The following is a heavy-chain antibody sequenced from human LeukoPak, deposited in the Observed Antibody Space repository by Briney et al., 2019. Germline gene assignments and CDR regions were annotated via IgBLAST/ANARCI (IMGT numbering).Heavy chain of an antibody. Sequence: GGSLRLSCAASGFILSDYYMSWVRQAPGKGLEWVAYISSSGSTTYYADSVKGRFTISRDNAKNSLYLQMNSLRAEDTAVYYCAREYSSSWYAGGYWGQGTLVTVSS. V-gene: IGHV3-11*01. CDR3: AREYSSSWYAGGY. CDR2: ISSSGSTT. J-gene: IGHJ4*02. CDR1: GFILSDYY. D-gene: IGHD6-13*01.